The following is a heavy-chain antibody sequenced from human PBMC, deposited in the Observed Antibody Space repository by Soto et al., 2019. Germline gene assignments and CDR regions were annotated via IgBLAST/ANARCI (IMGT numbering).Heavy chain of an antibody. CDR1: GFSFSSYS. J-gene: IGHJ4*02. CDR3: AKVSLDGSGGSRVRQHVDH. V-gene: IGHV3-23*01. D-gene: IGHD2-15*01. Sequence: GGSLRLSCAASGFSFSSYSMSWVRQAPGKGLEWVSGLTASGGSTYYADSVKGRFTFSRDNSKSTLYLQMNSLRAEDTAVYYCAKVSLDGSGGSRVRQHVDHWGQGTLVTVSS. CDR2: LTASGGST.